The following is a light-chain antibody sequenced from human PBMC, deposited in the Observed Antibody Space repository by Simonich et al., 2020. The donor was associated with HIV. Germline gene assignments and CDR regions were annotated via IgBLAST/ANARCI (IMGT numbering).Light chain of an antibody. CDR2: AAS. Sequence: IQLTQSPSFLSASVGDRVTNTCRASQGISSYLAWYQQKPGKAPKLLIYAASTLQSGVPSRFSGSGSGTEFTLTISSLQPEDFATYYCQQLNSYPITFGQGTRLEIK. CDR3: QQLNSYPIT. CDR1: QGISSY. J-gene: IGKJ5*01. V-gene: IGKV1-9*01.